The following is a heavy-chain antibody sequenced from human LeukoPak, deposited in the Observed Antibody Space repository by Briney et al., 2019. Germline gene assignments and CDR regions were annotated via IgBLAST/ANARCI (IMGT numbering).Heavy chain of an antibody. J-gene: IGHJ4*02. CDR1: GGSFSGYY. CDR2: INHSGST. CDR3: AGTRADLDY. Sequence: SETLSLTCAVYGGSFSGYYWSWIRQPPGKGLEWIGEINHSGSTNYNPSLKSRVTISVDTSKNQFSLKLSSVTAADTAVYYCAGTRADLDYWGQGTLVTVSS. V-gene: IGHV4-34*01.